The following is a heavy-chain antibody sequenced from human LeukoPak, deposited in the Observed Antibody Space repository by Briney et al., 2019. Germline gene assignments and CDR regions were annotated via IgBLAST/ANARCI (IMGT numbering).Heavy chain of an antibody. CDR3: ATGITMIVVS. J-gene: IGHJ5*02. Sequence: GGSLRLSCAASGFTFSSYGMHWVRQAPGKGLEWVAVISYDGSNKYYADSVKGRFTISRDNSKNTLYLQMNSLRAEDTVVYYCATGITMIVVSWGQGTLVTVSS. CDR1: GFTFSSYG. V-gene: IGHV3-30*03. CDR2: ISYDGSNK. D-gene: IGHD3-22*01.